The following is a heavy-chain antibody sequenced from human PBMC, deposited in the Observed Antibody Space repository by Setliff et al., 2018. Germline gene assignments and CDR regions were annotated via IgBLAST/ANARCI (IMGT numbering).Heavy chain of an antibody. CDR3: ARVGTAGGYYFDF. J-gene: IGHJ4*02. V-gene: IGHV5-51*01. Sequence: GESLKISCKGSEYTFNDYWIAWVRQMPGKGLEWMGVIYPGDSDTRYSPSFQGQATMSADKSISTAYLQWSSLKASDTAMYYCARVGTAGGYYFDFWGQGALVTVSS. CDR2: IYPGDSDT. CDR1: EYTFNDYW. D-gene: IGHD2-15*01.